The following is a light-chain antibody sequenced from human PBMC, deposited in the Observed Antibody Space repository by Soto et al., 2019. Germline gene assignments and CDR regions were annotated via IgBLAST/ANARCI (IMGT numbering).Light chain of an antibody. J-gene: IGKJ5*01. Sequence: DIQMTQSPSTLSASVGDRVTITCRASQSISTWLAWYQQKPGRAPNLLIYKASSLESGVPSRFSGGGSGTEFTLTISILQPDDLATYYCQQYNVFPITFGQGTRLEI. V-gene: IGKV1-5*03. CDR3: QQYNVFPIT. CDR2: KAS. CDR1: QSISTW.